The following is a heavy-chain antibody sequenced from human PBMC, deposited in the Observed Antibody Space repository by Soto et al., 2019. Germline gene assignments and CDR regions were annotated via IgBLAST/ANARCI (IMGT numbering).Heavy chain of an antibody. CDR2: ISSSSSYI. CDR3: ARDRPTYYYDSSGSHLGVDWFDP. CDR1: GFTFSSYS. Sequence: GGSLRLSCAASGFTFSSYSMNWVRQAPGKGLEWVSSISSSSSYIYYADSVKGRFTISRDNAKNSLYLQMNSLRAKDTAVYYCARDRPTYYYDSSGSHLGVDWFDPWGQGTLVTVSS. V-gene: IGHV3-21*01. D-gene: IGHD3-22*01. J-gene: IGHJ5*02.